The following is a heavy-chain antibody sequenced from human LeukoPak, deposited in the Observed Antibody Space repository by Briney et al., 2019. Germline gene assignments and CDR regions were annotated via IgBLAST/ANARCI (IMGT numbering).Heavy chain of an antibody. CDR1: GFTSSDYA. D-gene: IGHD1-7*01. CDR2: ISKDGSDK. V-gene: IGHV3-30-3*01. CDR3: ARDYWWNYDC. Sequence: GGSLRLSCAASGFTSSDYAMHWVRQAPGKGLEWVAVISKDGSDKYYPGSVRGRFTISRDNSKNTIYLQMDSLRAEDTAIYYCARDYWWNYDCWGQGTLVTVSS. J-gene: IGHJ4*02.